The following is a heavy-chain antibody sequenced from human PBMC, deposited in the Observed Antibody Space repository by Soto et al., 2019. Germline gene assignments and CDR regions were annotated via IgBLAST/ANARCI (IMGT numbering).Heavy chain of an antibody. CDR1: GGSISSSSYY. V-gene: IGHV4-39*01. D-gene: IGHD1-1*01. J-gene: IGHJ4*02. CDR2: IYYSGST. Sequence: SETLSLTCTVSGGSISSSSYYWGWIRQPPGKGLEWIGSIYYSGSTYYNPSLKSRVTISVDTSKNQFSLKLSSVTAADTAVYYCARRPLGRNRNASPRAIDFDYWGQGTLVTVSS. CDR3: ARRPLGRNRNASPRAIDFDY.